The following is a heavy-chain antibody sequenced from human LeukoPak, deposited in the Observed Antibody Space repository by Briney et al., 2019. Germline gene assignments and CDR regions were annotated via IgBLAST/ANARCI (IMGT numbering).Heavy chain of an antibody. V-gene: IGHV3-21*01. CDR3: ARLREVVIIPAAVDY. D-gene: IGHD2-2*01. Sequence: GGSLRLSCAASGFTFSYYSVTWVRQAPGKGLEWVSAIMSSGTYIYYADSVKGRFTISRDNAKNSLYLQMNSLRAEDTAVYYCARLREVVIIPAAVDYWGQGTLVTVSS. CDR2: IMSSGTYI. J-gene: IGHJ4*02. CDR1: GFTFSYYS.